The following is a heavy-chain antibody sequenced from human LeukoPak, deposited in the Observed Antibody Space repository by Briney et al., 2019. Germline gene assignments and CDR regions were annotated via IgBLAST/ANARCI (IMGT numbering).Heavy chain of an antibody. CDR2: IYYSGST. V-gene: IGHV4-31*03. J-gene: IGHJ5*02. CDR3: ARDTGRRFDP. CDR1: GGSISSGGYY. D-gene: IGHD3-10*01. Sequence: SETLSLTCTVSGGSISSGGYYWSWIRQHPGKGLEWIGYIYYSGSTYYNPSLKSRVTISVNTSKNQFSLKLSSVTAADTAVYYCARDTGRRFDPWGQGTLVTVSS.